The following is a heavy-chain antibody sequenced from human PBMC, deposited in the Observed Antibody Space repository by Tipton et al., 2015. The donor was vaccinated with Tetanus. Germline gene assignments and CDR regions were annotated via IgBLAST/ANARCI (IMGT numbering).Heavy chain of an antibody. D-gene: IGHD6-13*01. CDR3: ARDRSWPSGPFDV. CDR2: INHSGST. V-gene: IGHV4-34*01. CDR1: GGSFSGYY. Sequence: TLSLTCAVYGGSFSGYYWSWIRQPPGKGLEWIGEINHSGSTNYNPSLKSRVAISVDTSKNQFPLKLSSVTAADTAVYYCARDRSWPSGPFDVWGRGTLVTVSS. J-gene: IGHJ2*01.